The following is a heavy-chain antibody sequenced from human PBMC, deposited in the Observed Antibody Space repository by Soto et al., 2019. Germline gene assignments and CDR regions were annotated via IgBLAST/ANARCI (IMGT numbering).Heavy chain of an antibody. J-gene: IGHJ5*02. V-gene: IGHV4-59*12. Sequence: SETLSLTCTVSGGSISSYYWSWIRQPPGKGLEWIGYIYHSGSTYYNPSLKSRVTISVDRSKNQFSLKLSSVTAADTAVYSCARVPRPWGQGTLVTVSS. CDR3: ARVPRP. CDR1: GGSISSYY. CDR2: IYHSGST.